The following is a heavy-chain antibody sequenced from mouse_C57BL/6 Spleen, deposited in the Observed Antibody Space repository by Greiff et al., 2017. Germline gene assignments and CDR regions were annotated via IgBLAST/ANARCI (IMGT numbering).Heavy chain of an antibody. J-gene: IGHJ3*01. D-gene: IGHD1-1*01. Sequence: QVQLQQPGAELVKPGASVKLSCKASGYTFTSYWMQWVKQRPGQGLEWIGEIDPSDSYTNYNQKFKGKATLTVDTSSSTAYMQLSSLTSEDSAVYYCARWNYVFAYWGQGTLVTVSA. CDR1: GYTFTSYW. CDR2: IDPSDSYT. CDR3: ARWNYVFAY. V-gene: IGHV1-50*01.